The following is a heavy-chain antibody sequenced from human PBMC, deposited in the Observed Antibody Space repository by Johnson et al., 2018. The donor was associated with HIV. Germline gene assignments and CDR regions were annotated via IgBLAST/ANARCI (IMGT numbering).Heavy chain of an antibody. D-gene: IGHD3-10*01. J-gene: IGHJ3*02. CDR1: RFTFSSYA. Sequence: EVQLVESGGGLVQPGGSLRLSCAASRFTFSSYAMSWVRQAPGKGLEWVSAISGSGDSTYYADSVKGRFTISRDNSKNTLYLQMNSLRAEDTAVYYCARARGGEGSGSYAFDIWGQGTMVTVSS. V-gene: IGHV3-23*04. CDR2: ISGSGDST. CDR3: ARARGGEGSGSYAFDI.